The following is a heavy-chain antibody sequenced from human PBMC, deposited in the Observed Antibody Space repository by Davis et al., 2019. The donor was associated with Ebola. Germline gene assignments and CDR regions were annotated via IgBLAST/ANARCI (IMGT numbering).Heavy chain of an antibody. Sequence: GGSLRLSCAASGFTFSSYAMSWVRQAPGKGLEWVANIKQDGSEKYYVDSVKGRFTISRDNAKNSLYLQMNSLRAEDTAVYYCARDSGYSSSRYTLYYYYGMDVWGQGTTVTVSS. J-gene: IGHJ6*02. CDR1: GFTFSSYA. CDR2: IKQDGSEK. D-gene: IGHD6-13*01. CDR3: ARDSGYSSSRYTLYYYYGMDV. V-gene: IGHV3-7*03.